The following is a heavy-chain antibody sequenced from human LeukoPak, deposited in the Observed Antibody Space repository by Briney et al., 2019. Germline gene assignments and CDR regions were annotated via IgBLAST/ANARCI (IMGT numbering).Heavy chain of an antibody. CDR3: ARRTFGGNSPFDS. Sequence: GETLKISCKGSGYTFTSYWIAWVRQMPGKGLDWMGIIFPRDSDIRYSPSFQGQVTISADKSISTAFMQWSGLKDSDTAMYYCARRTFGGNSPFDSWGQGTLVTVSS. CDR2: IFPRDSDI. D-gene: IGHD4-23*01. V-gene: IGHV5-51*01. CDR1: GYTFTSYW. J-gene: IGHJ4*02.